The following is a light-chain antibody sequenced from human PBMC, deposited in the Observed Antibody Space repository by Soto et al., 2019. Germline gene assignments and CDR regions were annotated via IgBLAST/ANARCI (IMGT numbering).Light chain of an antibody. CDR2: EVI. J-gene: IGLJ2*01. CDR1: SGDVGAYNY. Sequence: QSVLTQPPSASGSPGQSVTISCTGTSGDVGAYNYVAWHQKHPGKAPKLMIYEVIKRPPGVPDRFSGSKSGNTASLTVSGLQAEDEADYYCSSYAGGNNLDFGGGTKVTVL. CDR3: SSYAGGNNLD. V-gene: IGLV2-8*01.